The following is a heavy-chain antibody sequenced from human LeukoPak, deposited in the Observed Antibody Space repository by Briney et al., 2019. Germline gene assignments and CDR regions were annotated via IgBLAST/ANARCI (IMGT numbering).Heavy chain of an antibody. J-gene: IGHJ6*02. CDR2: IYYSGST. V-gene: IGHV4-31*03. Sequence: SETLSLTCTVSGGSISSGGYYWSWIRQHPGKGLEWIGYIYYSGSTYYNPSLKSRVTISVDTSKNQFSLKLSSVTAADTAVYYCARDLRGAYGSGSYGDWPRLPPYYYYGMDVWGQGTTVTVSS. CDR3: ARDLRGAYGSGSYGDWPRLPPYYYYGMDV. D-gene: IGHD3-10*01. CDR1: GGSISSGGYY.